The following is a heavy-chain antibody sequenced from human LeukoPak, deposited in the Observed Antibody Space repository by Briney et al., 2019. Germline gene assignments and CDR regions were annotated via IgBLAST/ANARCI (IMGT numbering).Heavy chain of an antibody. V-gene: IGHV4-34*01. CDR1: GGSFSGYC. D-gene: IGHD2-15*01. CDR3: ARGEVAATPHHFDY. CDR2: VNHSGST. J-gene: IGHJ4*02. Sequence: SETLSLTCAVYGGSFSGYCWSWIRQPPGKGLEWIGEVNHSGSTNYNPSLKSRVTISVDTSKNQFSLKLSSVTAADTAVYYCARGEVAATPHHFDYWGQGTLVTVSS.